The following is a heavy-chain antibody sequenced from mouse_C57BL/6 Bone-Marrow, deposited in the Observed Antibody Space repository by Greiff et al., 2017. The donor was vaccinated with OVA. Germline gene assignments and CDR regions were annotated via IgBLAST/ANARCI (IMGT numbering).Heavy chain of an antibody. D-gene: IGHD1-1*01. CDR3: ARVPFYYYGSRGFAY. Sequence: VQLQQSGPELVKPGASVKISCKASGYSFTGYYMNWVKQSPEKSLEWIGEINPSTGGTTYNQKFKAKATLTVDKSSSTAYMQLKSLTSEDSAVYYCARVPFYYYGSRGFAYWGQGTLVTVSA. CDR2: INPSTGGT. CDR1: GYSFTGYY. J-gene: IGHJ3*01. V-gene: IGHV1-42*01.